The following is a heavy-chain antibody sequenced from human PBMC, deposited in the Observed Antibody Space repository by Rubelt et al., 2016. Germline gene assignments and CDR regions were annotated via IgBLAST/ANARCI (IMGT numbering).Heavy chain of an antibody. Sequence: KSRVTISVDTSKNQFSLKLSSVTAADTAVYYCARGRGPYYYGSGAAKPFDPWGQGTLVTVSS. CDR3: ARGRGPYYYGSGAAKPFDP. J-gene: IGHJ5*02. D-gene: IGHD3-10*01. V-gene: IGHV4-34*01.